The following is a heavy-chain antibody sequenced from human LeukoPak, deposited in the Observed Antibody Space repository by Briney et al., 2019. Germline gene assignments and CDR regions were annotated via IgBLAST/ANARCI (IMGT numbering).Heavy chain of an antibody. CDR2: ISYDGSNK. CDR1: GFTFSSYS. CDR3: AKDPGDY. V-gene: IGHV3-30*18. J-gene: IGHJ4*02. Sequence: GGSLRLSCAASGFTFSSYSMNWVRQAPGKGLEWVAVISYDGSNKYYADSVKGRFTISRDNSKNTLYLQMNSLRAEDTAVYYCAKDPGDYWGQGTLVTVSS.